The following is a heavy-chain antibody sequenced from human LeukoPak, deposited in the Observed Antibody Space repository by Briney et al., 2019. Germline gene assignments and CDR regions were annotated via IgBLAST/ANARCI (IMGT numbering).Heavy chain of an antibody. Sequence: PGGSLRLSCAASGFTFSSYEMNWVRQAPGKGLEWVSSISSSSSYIYYADSVKGRFTISRDNAKNSLYLQMNGLRAEDTAVYYCARDNSKKLRFLEWLMNWFDPWGQGTLVTVSS. CDR2: ISSSSSYI. J-gene: IGHJ5*02. CDR1: GFTFSSYE. V-gene: IGHV3-21*01. D-gene: IGHD3-3*01. CDR3: ARDNSKKLRFLEWLMNWFDP.